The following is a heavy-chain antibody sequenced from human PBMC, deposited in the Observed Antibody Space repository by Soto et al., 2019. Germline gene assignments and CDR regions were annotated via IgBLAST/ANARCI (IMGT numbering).Heavy chain of an antibody. Sequence: ASVKVSCKASGYTFTNYAMHCVRQAPGQRPEWMGWINAGNGDTKYSQKFQGRVTITRDTSASTAYMELSSLRSEDTAVYYCARDLVGAISGYFDYCGQGTLVTVSS. D-gene: IGHD1-26*01. J-gene: IGHJ4*02. CDR3: ARDLVGAISGYFDY. V-gene: IGHV1-3*01. CDR2: INAGNGDT. CDR1: GYTFTNYA.